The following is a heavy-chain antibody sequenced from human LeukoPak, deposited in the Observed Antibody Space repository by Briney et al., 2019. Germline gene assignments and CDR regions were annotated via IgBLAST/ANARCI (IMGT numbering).Heavy chain of an antibody. CDR1: GITFSTYS. J-gene: IGHJ1*01. CDR2: INSRSSAI. V-gene: IGHV3-48*01. CDR3: AKGISKWELLTAEYFQH. D-gene: IGHD1-26*01. Sequence: GGSLRLSCAASGITFSTYSFNWVRQAPGEGLEWLSCINSRSSAIYYADSVKGRVTISRDNGKNSVYLQMNRLRAEDTALYYCAKGISKWELLTAEYFQHWGQGTLVTVSS.